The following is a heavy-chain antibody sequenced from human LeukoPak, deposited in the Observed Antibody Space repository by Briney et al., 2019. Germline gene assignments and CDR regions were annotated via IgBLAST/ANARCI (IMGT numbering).Heavy chain of an antibody. J-gene: IGHJ4*02. Sequence: SETLSLTCTVSGGSIRSSYYYWGWIRQPPGKGLEWIGSIYDSGSTYYNPSLKSRVTISVDTSKNQFSLKLNSVTAADTAVCYCARDPGHYDSSGYYDYWGQGTLVTVSS. CDR3: ARDPGHYDSSGYYDY. CDR2: IYDSGST. D-gene: IGHD3-22*01. CDR1: GGSIRSSYYY. V-gene: IGHV4-39*02.